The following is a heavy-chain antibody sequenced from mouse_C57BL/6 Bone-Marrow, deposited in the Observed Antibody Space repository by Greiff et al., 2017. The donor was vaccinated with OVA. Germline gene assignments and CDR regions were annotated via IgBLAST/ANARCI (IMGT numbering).Heavy chain of an antibody. CDR3: ARGYSNFYAMDY. CDR1: GYAFTNYL. V-gene: IGHV1-54*01. Sequence: QVQLKQSGAELVRPGTSVKVSCKASGYAFTNYLIEWVKQRPGQGLEWIGVINPGSGGTNYNEKFKGKATLTADKSSSTAYMQLSSLTSEDSAVYFCARGYSNFYAMDYWGQGTSVTVSS. CDR2: INPGSGGT. D-gene: IGHD2-5*01. J-gene: IGHJ4*01.